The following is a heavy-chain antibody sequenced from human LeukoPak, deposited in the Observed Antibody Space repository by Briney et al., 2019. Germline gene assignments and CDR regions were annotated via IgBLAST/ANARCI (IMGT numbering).Heavy chain of an antibody. Sequence: GASVTVSCKASGYTFTGYYMHWVRQAPGQGLEWMGWINPNSGGTNYAQKFQGRVTMTRDTSISTAYMELSRLRSDDTAVYYCARDRDYGDDPMDYWGQGTLVTVSS. CDR2: INPNSGGT. CDR3: ARDRDYGDDPMDY. CDR1: GYTFTGYY. V-gene: IGHV1-2*02. D-gene: IGHD4-17*01. J-gene: IGHJ4*02.